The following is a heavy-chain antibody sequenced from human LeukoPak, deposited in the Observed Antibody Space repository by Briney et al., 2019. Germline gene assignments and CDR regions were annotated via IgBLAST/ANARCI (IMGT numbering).Heavy chain of an antibody. CDR3: ARGVISGYDSLSLDY. V-gene: IGHV4-34*01. CDR1: GGSLSGYY. CDR2: INHSGST. Sequence: SETLSLTCAVYGGSLSGYYWSWIRQPPGRGRVWTGEINHSGSTIYHPSLKSRVTISVDTSNNQFSLKLTSVTAADTAVYYCARGVISGYDSLSLDYWGQGTLVTVSS. J-gene: IGHJ4*02. D-gene: IGHD5-12*01.